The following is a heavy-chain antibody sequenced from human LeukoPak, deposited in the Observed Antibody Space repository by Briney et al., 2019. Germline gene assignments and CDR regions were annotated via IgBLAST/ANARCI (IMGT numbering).Heavy chain of an antibody. Sequence: SETLSLTCTVSGGSISSYYWSWIRQPPGKGLEWIGYIYYSRSTNYNPSLKSRVTISVDTSKNQFSLKLSSVTAADTAVYYCTSWDQGLGYWGQGTLVTVSS. D-gene: IGHD1-26*01. J-gene: IGHJ4*02. CDR2: IYYSRST. CDR1: GGSISSYY. V-gene: IGHV4-59*01. CDR3: TSWDQGLGY.